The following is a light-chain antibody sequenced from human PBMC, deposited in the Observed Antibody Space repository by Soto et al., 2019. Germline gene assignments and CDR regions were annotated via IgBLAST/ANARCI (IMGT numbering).Light chain of an antibody. J-gene: IGKJ1*01. CDR2: GAS. V-gene: IGKV3-20*01. CDR3: QQDGSSPWP. CDR1: QSVSSNY. Sequence: EIVLTQSPGTLSLSPGERATLSCRASQSVSSNYLAWYQQKPGQAPRPLIYGASSRATGIPDRFSGSGAGTDFTLTISRLESEDFAVYYCQQDGSSPWPFGQGTKVEIK.